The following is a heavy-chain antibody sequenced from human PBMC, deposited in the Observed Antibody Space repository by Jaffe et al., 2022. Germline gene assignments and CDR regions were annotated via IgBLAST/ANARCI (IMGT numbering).Heavy chain of an antibody. V-gene: IGHV3-23*01. CDR2: ISGSGGST. CDR3: ATRSLRGGYSSGQTQLKFDY. CDR1: GFTFSSYA. Sequence: EVQLLESGGGLVQPGGSLRLSCAASGFTFSSYAMSWVRQAPGKGLEWVSAISGSGGSTYYADSVKGRFTISRDNSKNTLYLQMNSLRAEDTAVYYCATRSLRGGYSSGQTQLKFDYWGQGTLVTVSS. D-gene: IGHD6-19*01. J-gene: IGHJ4*02.